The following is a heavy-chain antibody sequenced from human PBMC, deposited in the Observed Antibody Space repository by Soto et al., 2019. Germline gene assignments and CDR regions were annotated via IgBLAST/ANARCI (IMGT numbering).Heavy chain of an antibody. CDR3: ASDLSPYYYYALDV. CDR2: IIPIFGTA. J-gene: IGHJ6*02. D-gene: IGHD3-16*02. Sequence: ASVKVSCKASGGTFSSYAISWVRQAPGQGLEWMGGIIPIFGTANYAQKFQGRVTITADESTSTAYMELSSLRSEDTAVYFCASDLSPYYYYALDVWGQGTTVTVSS. V-gene: IGHV1-69*13. CDR1: GGTFSSYA.